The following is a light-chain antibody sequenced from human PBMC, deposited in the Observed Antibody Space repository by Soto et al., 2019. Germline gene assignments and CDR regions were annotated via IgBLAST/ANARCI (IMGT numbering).Light chain of an antibody. J-gene: IGLJ1*01. CDR3: CSYTRTSNHYF. CDR1: SSDLGGYDY. CDR2: DVR. V-gene: IGLV2-14*01. Sequence: QSVLTQPASVSGFPGQSITISFTGTSSDLGGYDYVSWYQQRPGKAPKLMIYDVRYRPSGVPNRFSGSKSGNTASLTISGLQAEDEADYYCCSYTRTSNHYFFGSGTKVTVL.